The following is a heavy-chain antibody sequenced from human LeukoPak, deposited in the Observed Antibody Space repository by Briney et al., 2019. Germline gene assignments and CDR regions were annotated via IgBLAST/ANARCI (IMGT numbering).Heavy chain of an antibody. D-gene: IGHD6-13*01. Sequence: SETLSLTCTVSGGSISSSSYYWGWIRQPPGKGLEWIGSIYYSGSTYYNPSLKSRVTISVDTSKNQFSLKLSSVTAADTAVYYCARGDSSHTRNWGQGTLVTVSS. CDR1: GGSISSSSYY. CDR2: IYYSGST. V-gene: IGHV4-39*07. J-gene: IGHJ4*02. CDR3: ARGDSSHTRN.